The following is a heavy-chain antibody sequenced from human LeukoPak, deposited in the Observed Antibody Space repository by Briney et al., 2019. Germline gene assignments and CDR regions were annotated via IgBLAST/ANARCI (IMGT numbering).Heavy chain of an antibody. CDR2: ISYDGSNK. J-gene: IGHJ6*03. CDR3: ARDSVKQLVIGYYYYYYMDV. D-gene: IGHD6-6*01. V-gene: IGHV3-30*01. CDR1: GFTFSSYA. Sequence: GRPLRLSCAASGFTFSSYAMHWVRQAPGKGLEWVAVISYDGSNKYYADSVKGRFTISRDNSKNTLYLQMNSLRAEDTAVYYCARDSVKQLVIGYYYYYYMDVWGKGTTVTVSS.